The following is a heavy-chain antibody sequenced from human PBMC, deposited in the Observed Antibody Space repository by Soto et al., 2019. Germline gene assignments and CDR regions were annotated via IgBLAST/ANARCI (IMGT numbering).Heavy chain of an antibody. Sequence: GGSLRLSCAASGFTFSNYAMHWVRQAPGKGLEWVAIVSYDGDNEYYADSVRGRFFISRVTMTRNTSISTAYMELSSLRSEDTAVYYCAREGVRGMDVWGQGTTVTVSS. CDR1: GFTFSNYA. D-gene: IGHD3-16*01. V-gene: IGHV3-30*03. CDR3: AREGVRGMDV. CDR2: VSYDGDNE. J-gene: IGHJ6*02.